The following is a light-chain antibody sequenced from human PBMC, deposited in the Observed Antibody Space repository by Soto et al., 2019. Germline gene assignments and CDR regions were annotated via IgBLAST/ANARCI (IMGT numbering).Light chain of an antibody. J-gene: IGLJ2*01. CDR1: SSDVGGYEF. CDR2: DVT. V-gene: IGLV2-14*01. Sequence: QSVLTQPASVSGSPGQSITISCTGTSSDVGGYEFVSWYQQRPGKAPKLVIYDVTYRPSGVSDRFSGSKSGNTASLTIPGLQAEDEADYYCSSYTTTIVIFGGGTKLTVL. CDR3: SSYTTTIVI.